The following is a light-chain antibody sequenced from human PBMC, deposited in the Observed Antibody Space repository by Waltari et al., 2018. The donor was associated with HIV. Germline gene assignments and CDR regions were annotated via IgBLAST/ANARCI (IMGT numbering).Light chain of an antibody. CDR2: KGT. CDR3: QSGDSSGTYWV. V-gene: IGLV3-25*03. Sequence: SYEVTQPPSVSVSPGQTATITCSGDALTKQFAYWYQQKPGQAPTLVIYKGTERPSGTIVTLTISGVQAEDEADYYCQSGDSSGTYWVFGGGTKLTV. J-gene: IGLJ3*02. CDR1: ALTKQF.